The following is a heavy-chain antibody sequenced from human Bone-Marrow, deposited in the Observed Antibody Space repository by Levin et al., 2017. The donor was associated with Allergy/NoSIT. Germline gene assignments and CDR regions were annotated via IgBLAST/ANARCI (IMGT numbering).Heavy chain of an antibody. V-gene: IGHV3-30*18. CDR3: TKAASYDSSGYYYYFEY. CDR2: FSHDGTST. CDR1: GFTLSTYG. J-gene: IGHJ4*02. D-gene: IGHD3-22*01. Sequence: QRGESLKISCAASGFTLSTYGMHWVRQGPGKGLEWVATFSHDGTSTYYADAVKGRFTISRDNSENTLYLEMNSLRAEDTAVYYCTKAASYDSSGYYYYFEYWGQGTLVTVSS.